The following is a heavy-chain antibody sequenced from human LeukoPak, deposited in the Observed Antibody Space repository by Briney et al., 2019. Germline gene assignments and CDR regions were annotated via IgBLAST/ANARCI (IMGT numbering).Heavy chain of an antibody. D-gene: IGHD4-11*01. CDR1: GFTFSSYA. Sequence: PGGSLRLSCAASGFTFSSYAMSWVRQAPGKGLEWVGRIKNKADGGTTDYAAPVKGRFTISRDDSRNTLYLDMNSLKTEDTAVYYCTTDQVNWGQGTLVTVSS. CDR3: TTDQVN. V-gene: IGHV3-15*01. J-gene: IGHJ4*02. CDR2: IKNKADGGTT.